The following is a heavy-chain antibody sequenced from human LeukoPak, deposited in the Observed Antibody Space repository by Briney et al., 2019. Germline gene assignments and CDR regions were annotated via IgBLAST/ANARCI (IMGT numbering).Heavy chain of an antibody. D-gene: IGHD4-17*01. J-gene: IGHJ4*02. CDR3: ARAYGAVTRYFDL. CDR1: GGSINNYY. V-gene: IGHV4-4*07. CDR2: IYTSGST. Sequence: PSETLSLTCSVYGGSINNYYLSWIRQPDGKGLEWIGRIYTSGSTNYNPSLRSRVTMSVDTSKNQFSLKLTSVTAADTAVYYCARAYGAVTRYFDLWGQGTLVTVSS.